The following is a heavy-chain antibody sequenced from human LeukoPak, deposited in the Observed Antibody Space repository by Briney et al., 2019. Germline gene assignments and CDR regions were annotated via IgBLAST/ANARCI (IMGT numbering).Heavy chain of an antibody. CDR1: GGTFSSYA. CDR2: IIPIFGTA. V-gene: IGHV1-69*06. J-gene: IGHJ4*02. CDR3: AKAGGYSYGYALDY. Sequence: ASVKVSCKASGGTFSSYAISWVRQAPGQGLEWMGGIIPIFGTANYAQKFQGRVTITADKSTSTAYMELSSLRSEDTAVYYCAKAGGYSYGYALDYWGQGTLVTVSS. D-gene: IGHD5-18*01.